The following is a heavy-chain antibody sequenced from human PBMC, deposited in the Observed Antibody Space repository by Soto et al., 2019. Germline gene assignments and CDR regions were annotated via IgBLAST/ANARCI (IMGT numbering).Heavy chain of an antibody. D-gene: IGHD3-16*01. V-gene: IGHV3-74*01. CDR3: AREGYYDYVWGSFAYGMDV. J-gene: IGHJ6*02. CDR2: INSDGSST. Sequence: EVQLVESGGGLVQPGGSLRLSCAASGFTFSSYWMHWVRQAPGKGLVWVSRINSDGSSTSYADSVKGRFTISRDNAKNTLYLQMNSLRAEDTAVYYCAREGYYDYVWGSFAYGMDVWGQGTTFTVSS. CDR1: GFTFSSYW.